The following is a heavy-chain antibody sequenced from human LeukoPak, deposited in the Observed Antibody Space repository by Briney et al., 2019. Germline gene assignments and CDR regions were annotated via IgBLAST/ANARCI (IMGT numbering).Heavy chain of an antibody. CDR1: GGSISSYY. CDR2: IYYSGST. V-gene: IGHV4-59*01. Sequence: PSETLSLTCTVSGGSISSYYWSWIRQPPGKGLGWIGYIYYSGSTNYNPSLKSRVTISVDTSKNQFSLKLSSVTAADTAVYYCAITRGYSYGYDYWGQGTLVTVSS. J-gene: IGHJ4*02. D-gene: IGHD5-18*01. CDR3: AITRGYSYGYDY.